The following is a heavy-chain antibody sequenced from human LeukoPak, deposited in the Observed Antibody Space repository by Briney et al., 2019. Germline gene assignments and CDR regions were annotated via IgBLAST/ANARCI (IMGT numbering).Heavy chain of an antibody. CDR3: AREYSYGSLYYFDY. CDR1: GFTFSSYS. J-gene: IGHJ4*02. Sequence: SGGSLRLSCAASGFTFSSYSMNWVRQAPGKGLEWVSAISSSSSYIYYADSMKGRFTISRDNAKNSLYLQMNSLRAEDTAVYYCAREYSYGSLYYFDYWGQGTLVTVSS. D-gene: IGHD5-18*01. V-gene: IGHV3-21*01. CDR2: ISSSSSYI.